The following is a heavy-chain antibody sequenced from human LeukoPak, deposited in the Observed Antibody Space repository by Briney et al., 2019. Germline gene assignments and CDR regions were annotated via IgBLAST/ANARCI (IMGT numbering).Heavy chain of an antibody. Sequence: ASVKVSCKASGYTFTGYYMHWVRQAPGQGLEWMGWINPNSGGTNYAQKFQGRVTMTRDTSISTAYMELSRLRSDDTAVYYCAGAYCSGGSCSFDYWGQGTLVTVSS. D-gene: IGHD2-15*01. J-gene: IGHJ4*02. V-gene: IGHV1-2*02. CDR3: AGAYCSGGSCSFDY. CDR1: GYTFTGYY. CDR2: INPNSGGT.